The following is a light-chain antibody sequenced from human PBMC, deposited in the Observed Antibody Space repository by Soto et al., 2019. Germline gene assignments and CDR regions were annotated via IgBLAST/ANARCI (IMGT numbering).Light chain of an antibody. Sequence: DIQMTQSPSSLSASVGDRVTISCRASQTISTYLHWYQHKPGRAPRLLISDVSTLQSGVPGRFRGSGSETELTLTITYGQPEDFATYYCQQGYSIHSLTFGGGTKVELK. V-gene: IGKV1-39*01. CDR1: QTISTY. CDR3: QQGYSIHSLT. CDR2: DVS. J-gene: IGKJ4*01.